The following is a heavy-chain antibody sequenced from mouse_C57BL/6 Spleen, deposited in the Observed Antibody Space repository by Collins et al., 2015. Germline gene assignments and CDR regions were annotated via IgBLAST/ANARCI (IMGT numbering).Heavy chain of an antibody. CDR1: GFNIKDDY. D-gene: IGHD1-3*01. J-gene: IGHJ4*01. Sequence: EVQLQQSGAELVRPGASVKLSCTASGFNIKDDYMHWVKQRPEQGLEWIGWIDPENGDTEYASKFQGKATITADTSSNTAYLQLSSLTSEDTAVYYCTDFDYYAMDYWGQGTSVTVSS. CDR3: TDFDYYAMDY. V-gene: IGHV14-4*01. CDR2: IDPENGDT.